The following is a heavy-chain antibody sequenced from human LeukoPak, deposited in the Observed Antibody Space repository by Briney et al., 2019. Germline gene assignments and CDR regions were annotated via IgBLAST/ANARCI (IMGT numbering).Heavy chain of an antibody. Sequence: SQTLSLTCAISGDSVSSNSVAWNWIRQSPSRGLEWLGRTSYRSKWYYDYAVSVKSRITVNPDTSKNQFSLHVNSVTPEDTAVHYCAREVKDAFDIWGQGTVVTVSS. V-gene: IGHV6-1*01. CDR2: TSYRSKWYY. J-gene: IGHJ3*02. CDR3: AREVKDAFDI. D-gene: IGHD4-11*01. CDR1: GDSVSSNSVA.